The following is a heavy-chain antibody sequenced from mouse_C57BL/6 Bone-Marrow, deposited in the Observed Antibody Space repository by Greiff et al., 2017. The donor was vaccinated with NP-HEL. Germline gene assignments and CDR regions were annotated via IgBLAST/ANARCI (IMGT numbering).Heavy chain of an antibody. CDR2: IYPRSGNT. J-gene: IGHJ2*01. CDR3: ARLDYGYDCHY. V-gene: IGHV1-81*01. Sequence: VQGVESGAELARPGASVKLSCKASGYTFTSYGISWVKQRTGQGLEWIGEIYPRSGNTYYNEKFKGKATLTADKSSSTAYMELRSLTSEDSAVYFCARLDYGYDCHYWGQGTTLTVSS. CDR1: GYTFTSYG. D-gene: IGHD2-2*01.